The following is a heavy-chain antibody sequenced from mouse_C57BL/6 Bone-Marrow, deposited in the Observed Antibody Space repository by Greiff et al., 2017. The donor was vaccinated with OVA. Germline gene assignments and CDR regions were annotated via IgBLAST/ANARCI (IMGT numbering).Heavy chain of an antibody. CDR3: ARDEDYYAMDY. Sequence: DVKLQESGPGLVKPSQSLSLTCSVTGYSITSGYYWNWIRQFPGNKLEWMGYISYDGSNNYNPSLKNRISITRDTSKNQFFLKLNSVTTEDTATYYCARDEDYYAMDYWGQGTSVTVSS. CDR1: GYSITSGYY. CDR2: ISYDGSN. J-gene: IGHJ4*01. V-gene: IGHV3-6*01.